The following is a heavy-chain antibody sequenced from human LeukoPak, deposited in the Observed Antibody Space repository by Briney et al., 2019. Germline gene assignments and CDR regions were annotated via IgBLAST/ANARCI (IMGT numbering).Heavy chain of an antibody. CDR3: ARDYARITGQGFDY. CDR2: ISTYNGNT. CDR1: GYTFTSYG. D-gene: IGHD1-20*01. J-gene: IGHJ4*02. V-gene: IGHV1-18*01. Sequence: ASVKVSCKASGYTFTSYGISWVRQAPGQGLEWIGWISTYNGNTNYAQKLQGRVTMTTDTSTSTAYMELRSLRSDDTAVYYCARDYARITGQGFDYWGQGTLVTVSS.